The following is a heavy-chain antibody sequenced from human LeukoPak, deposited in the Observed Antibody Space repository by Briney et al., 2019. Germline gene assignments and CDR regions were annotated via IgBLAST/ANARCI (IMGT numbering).Heavy chain of an antibody. Sequence: ASVKVSCKASGYTFTSYGISWVRQAPGQGLEWMGWISAYNGNTNYAQKLQGRVTMTTDTSTSTAYMELRSLRSDDTAVYYCARDAFPTMIPYFDYWGQGTLVTVSS. CDR2: ISAYNGNT. CDR3: ARDAFPTMIPYFDY. V-gene: IGHV1-18*01. D-gene: IGHD3-22*01. CDR1: GYTFTSYG. J-gene: IGHJ4*02.